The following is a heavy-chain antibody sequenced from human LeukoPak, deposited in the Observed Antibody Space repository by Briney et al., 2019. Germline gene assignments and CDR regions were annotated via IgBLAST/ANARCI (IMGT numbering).Heavy chain of an antibody. Sequence: GGSLRLSCAASGFTFTSYAMTWVRQAPGKGLEWVSAISGSGGSTYYADSVKGRFTISRDDAKNSLYLQMNSLRAEDTAVYYCARVTHSGGDWRHDYWGQGTLVTVSS. CDR2: ISGSGGST. D-gene: IGHD2-21*02. J-gene: IGHJ4*02. CDR1: GFTFTSYA. V-gene: IGHV3-23*01. CDR3: ARVTHSGGDWRHDY.